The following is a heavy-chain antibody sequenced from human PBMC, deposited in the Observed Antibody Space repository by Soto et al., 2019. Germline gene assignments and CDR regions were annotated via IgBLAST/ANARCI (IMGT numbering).Heavy chain of an antibody. D-gene: IGHD1-7*01. CDR3: AKRNYITSFGI. J-gene: IGHJ4*02. Sequence: GGSLRLSCAASGFTFSSYAMSWVRQAPGKGLEWVSAISGSGGSTYYADSVKGRFTISRDNSKNTLYLQMNSLRAKDTAVYYCAKRNYITSFGIWGQGTLVTVSS. CDR1: GFTFSSYA. V-gene: IGHV3-23*01. CDR2: ISGSGGST.